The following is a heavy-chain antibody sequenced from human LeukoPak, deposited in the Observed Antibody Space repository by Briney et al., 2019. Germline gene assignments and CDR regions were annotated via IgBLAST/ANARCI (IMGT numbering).Heavy chain of an antibody. CDR3: ARAVRSAEMATDRVFDY. Sequence: PSQTLSLTCAVSGGSISSGGYSWSWIRQPPGKGLEWIGYIYHSGSTYYNPSLKSRVTISVDRSKNQFSLKLSSVTAADTAVYYCARAVRSAEMATDRVFDYWGQGTLVTVSS. CDR2: IYHSGST. D-gene: IGHD5-12*01. CDR1: GGSISSGGYS. J-gene: IGHJ4*02. V-gene: IGHV4-30-2*01.